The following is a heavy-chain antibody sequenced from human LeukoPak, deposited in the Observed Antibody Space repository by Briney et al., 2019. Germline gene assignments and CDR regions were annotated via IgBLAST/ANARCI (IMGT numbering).Heavy chain of an antibody. J-gene: IGHJ4*02. CDR2: VSGSGTTT. D-gene: IGHD2-8*01. CDR1: GFTFSSYA. V-gene: IGHV3-23*01. Sequence: GGSLRLSCAASGFTFSSYAMTWVRQAPGKGLEWVSAVSGSGTTTYYADSVKGRFSISRDNSKNTLYLQMNSLRAEDTAVYYCAREVSGIVLMVYAMGGFDYWGQGTLVTVSS. CDR3: AREVSGIVLMVYAMGGFDY.